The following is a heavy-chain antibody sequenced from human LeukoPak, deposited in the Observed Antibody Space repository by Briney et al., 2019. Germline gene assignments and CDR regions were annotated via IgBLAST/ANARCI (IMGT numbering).Heavy chain of an antibody. J-gene: IGHJ1*01. Sequence: PSGTLSLTCAVSGGSISSSNWWSRVRQPPGKGLEWIGEIYHSGSTNYNPSLKSRVTISVDKSKNQFSLKLSSVTAADTAVYYCAREWVAAAVYFQHWGQGTLVTVSS. CDR3: AREWVAAAVYFQH. CDR2: IYHSGST. V-gene: IGHV4-4*02. D-gene: IGHD6-25*01. CDR1: GGSISSSNW.